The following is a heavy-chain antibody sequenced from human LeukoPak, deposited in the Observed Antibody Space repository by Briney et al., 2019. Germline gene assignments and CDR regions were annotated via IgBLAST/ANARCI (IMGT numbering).Heavy chain of an antibody. V-gene: IGHV1-8*03. CDR1: GYTFTRYN. D-gene: IGHD2-21*01. Sequence: GASVKVSCKASGYTFTRYNINWVRQATGQGLEWMGWMSPNSGNTGYAQKFQGRVTITRNTSISTAYMELSSLRSEDTAVYYCASECGGDCLDAFDIWGQGTMVTVSS. CDR3: ASECGGDCLDAFDI. J-gene: IGHJ3*02. CDR2: MSPNSGNT.